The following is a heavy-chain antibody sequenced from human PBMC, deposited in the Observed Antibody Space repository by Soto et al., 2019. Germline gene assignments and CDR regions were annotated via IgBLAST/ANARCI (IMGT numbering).Heavy chain of an antibody. CDR2: INPSGGST. CDR1: GYTFTSYY. CDR3: ARERIAVAGSPDYYYYGIDV. D-gene: IGHD6-19*01. V-gene: IGHV1-46*01. Sequence: GASVKVSCKASGYTFTSYYMHWVRQAPGQGLEWMGIINPSGGSTSYAQKFQGRVTMTRDTSTSTVYMELSSLRSEDTAVYYCARERIAVAGSPDYYYYGIDVWGQGTTVTVSS. J-gene: IGHJ6*02.